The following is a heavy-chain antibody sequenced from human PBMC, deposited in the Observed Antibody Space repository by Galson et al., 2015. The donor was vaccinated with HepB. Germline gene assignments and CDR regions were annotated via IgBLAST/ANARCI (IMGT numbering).Heavy chain of an antibody. V-gene: IGHV3-74*01. CDR3: ARGDIVGYYMDV. CDR1: GFTFSRHW. Sequence: SLRLSCAASGFTFSRHWMHWVRQAPGKGLVWISRIYDDGSITNYADFVKGRFTISRDNAKSTLYLQVNSLRAEDTAMYYCARGDIVGYYMDVWGKGTTVTVSS. CDR2: IYDDGSIT. J-gene: IGHJ6*03. D-gene: IGHD2-21*01.